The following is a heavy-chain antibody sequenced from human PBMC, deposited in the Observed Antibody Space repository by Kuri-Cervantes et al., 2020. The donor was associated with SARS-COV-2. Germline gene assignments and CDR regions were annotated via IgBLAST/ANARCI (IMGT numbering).Heavy chain of an antibody. CDR3: ATTAANYYDSSGYYYGGSWFDP. V-gene: IGHV1-69*06. CDR2: IIPIFGTA. CDR1: GGTFSSYA. J-gene: IGHJ5*02. Sequence: SVTVSCKASGGTFSSYAISWVRQAPGQGLEWMGGIIPIFGTANYAQKFQGRVTITADKSTSTAYMELSSLRSEDTAVYYCATTAANYYDSSGYYYGGSWFDPWGQGTLVTVSS. D-gene: IGHD3-22*01.